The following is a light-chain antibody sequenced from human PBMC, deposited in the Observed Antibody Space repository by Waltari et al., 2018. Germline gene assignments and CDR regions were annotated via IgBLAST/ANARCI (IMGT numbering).Light chain of an antibody. CDR2: AAS. V-gene: IGKV1-39*01. CDR3: QQNKEVPFT. CDR1: QTLTTY. Sequence: DIQLTQSPSYLSASVGDRVTITCRASQTLTTYLNWYQQRPGTAPKFLIYAASNLETGVPSRFSGGGSGTDFTLTISGLQPDDFATYYCQQNKEVPFTFGQGTKLEIK. J-gene: IGKJ2*01.